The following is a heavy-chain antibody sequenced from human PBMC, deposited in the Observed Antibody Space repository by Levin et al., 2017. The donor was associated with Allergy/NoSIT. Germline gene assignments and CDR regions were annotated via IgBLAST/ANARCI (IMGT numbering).Heavy chain of an antibody. D-gene: IGHD2-15*01. V-gene: IGHV3-11*01. CDR1: GFTFSDYY. CDR3: ARDGYCSGGSCSNHYYYGVDV. Sequence: PGGSLRLSCAASGFTFSDYYMSWIRQAPGKGLECVSYISNSGSIIYYADSVKGRFTISRDNAKNSLYLQMNSLRAEDTAVYYCARDGYCSGGSCSNHYYYGVDVWGQGTTVTVSS. CDR2: ISNSGSII. J-gene: IGHJ6*02.